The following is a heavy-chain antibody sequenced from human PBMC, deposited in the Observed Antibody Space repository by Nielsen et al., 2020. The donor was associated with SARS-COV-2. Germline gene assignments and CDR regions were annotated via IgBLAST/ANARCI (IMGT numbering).Heavy chain of an antibody. D-gene: IGHD2-2*01. CDR2: ISSNGGST. Sequence: GESLKIFCSASGFTFSSYAMHWVRQAPGKGLEYVSAISSNGGSTYYADSVKGRFTISRDNSKNTLYLQMSSLRTEDTAVYYCVKPQGPARYFDYWGQGTLVTVSS. J-gene: IGHJ4*02. V-gene: IGHV3-64D*06. CDR1: GFTFSSYA. CDR3: VKPQGPARYFDY.